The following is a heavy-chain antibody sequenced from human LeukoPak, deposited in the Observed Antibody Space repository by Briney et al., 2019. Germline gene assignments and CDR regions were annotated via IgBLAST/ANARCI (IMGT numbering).Heavy chain of an antibody. CDR1: GFTFSSYG. CDR2: IWYDGSNK. D-gene: IGHD5-18*01. CDR3: ARDSSVDTAFDY. V-gene: IGHV3-33*01. Sequence: TGGSLRLSCAASGFTFSSYGMHWVRQAPGKGLEWVAVIWYDGSNKYYADSVKGRFTISRDNSKNTLYLQMNSLRAEDTAVYYCARDSSVDTAFDYWGQGTLVTVSS. J-gene: IGHJ4*02.